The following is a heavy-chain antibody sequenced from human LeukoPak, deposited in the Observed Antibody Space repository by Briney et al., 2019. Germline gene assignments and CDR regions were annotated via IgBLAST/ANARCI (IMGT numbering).Heavy chain of an antibody. V-gene: IGHV3-66*01. Sequence: GGSLRLPCAASGFTVSRNYMSWVRQAPGKGLEWVSVIYSGGSTYYADSVKGRFTISRDNSKNTLYLQMNSLRAEDTAVYYCARAGPSSSWHQFDYWGQGTLVTVSS. CDR2: IYSGGST. J-gene: IGHJ4*02. CDR3: ARAGPSSSWHQFDY. D-gene: IGHD6-13*01. CDR1: GFTVSRNY.